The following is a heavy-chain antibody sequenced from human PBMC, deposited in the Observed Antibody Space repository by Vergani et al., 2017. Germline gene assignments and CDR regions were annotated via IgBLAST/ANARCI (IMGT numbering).Heavy chain of an antibody. CDR3: ARDFYRSGGSFAYPYFDY. V-gene: IGHV3-21*01. CDR1: GFTFSSYS. CDR2: ISSSSSYI. D-gene: IGHD2-15*01. J-gene: IGHJ4*02. Sequence: EVQLVESGGGLVQPGGSLRLSCAASGFTFSSYSMNWVRQAPGKGLEWVSSISSSSSYIYYADSVKGRFTISRDNAKNSLYLQMNSLRAEDTAVYYCARDFYRSGGSFAYPYFDYWGQGTLVTVSS.